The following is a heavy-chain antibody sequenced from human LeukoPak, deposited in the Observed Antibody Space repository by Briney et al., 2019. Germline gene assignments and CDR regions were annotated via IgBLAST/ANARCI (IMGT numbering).Heavy chain of an antibody. CDR1: GFTFTDYA. CDR3: AYLGLSSDWNDVPGPQIDY. Sequence: GGSLRLSCAASGFTFTDYAMNWVRQAPGKGLGWVSTISGSGTITYYADSVRGRFTISRDYSTNTLYLQMSSLRAEDTVIYYCAYLGLSSDWNDVPGPQIDYWGQGTPVTVSS. J-gene: IGHJ4*02. D-gene: IGHD1-1*01. V-gene: IGHV3-23*01. CDR2: ISGSGTIT.